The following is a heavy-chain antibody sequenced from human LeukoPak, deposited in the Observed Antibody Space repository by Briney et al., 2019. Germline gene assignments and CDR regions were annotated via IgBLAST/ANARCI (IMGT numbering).Heavy chain of an antibody. CDR2: INPNSGGT. CDR3: AREGHDSSGYRYYFDY. J-gene: IGHJ4*02. V-gene: IGHV1-2*02. CDR1: GYTFTGYY. D-gene: IGHD3-22*01. Sequence: ASVKVFCKASGYTFTGYYMHWVRQAPGQGLEWMRWINPNSGGTNYAQKFQGRVTMTRDTSISTAYMELSRLRSDDTAVYYCAREGHDSSGYRYYFDYWGQGTLVTVSS.